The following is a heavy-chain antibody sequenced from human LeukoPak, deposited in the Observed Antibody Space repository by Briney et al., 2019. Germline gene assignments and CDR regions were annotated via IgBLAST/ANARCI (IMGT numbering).Heavy chain of an antibody. CDR3: ARELISTTWRGNRSYFDL. D-gene: IGHD1-1*01. J-gene: IGHJ2*01. Sequence: GGSLRLSCAASGFTFSSYGMHWVRQAPGRGLEWVAVIWYDGSNKYYADSVKGRFTISRDNSKNTLYLQMNSLRAEDTAVSYCARELISTTWRGNRSYFDLWGRGTLVTVSS. V-gene: IGHV3-33*01. CDR1: GFTFSSYG. CDR2: IWYDGSNK.